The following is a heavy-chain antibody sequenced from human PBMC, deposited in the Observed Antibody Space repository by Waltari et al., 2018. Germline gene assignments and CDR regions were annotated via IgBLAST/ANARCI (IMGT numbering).Heavy chain of an antibody. CDR3: ARRIITGAGVSLNWVDA. Sequence: EVQLVQSAADLKKPGESLRISCKGFGYDFAGYWIVWVRRRPGKGLDWMGTIYPGDSDDSNNPSFQGHVTFSADGSPRTAYLQWNSLTASDTAIYYCARRIITGAGVSLNWVDAWVQGTQVTVS. CDR2: IYPGDSDD. CDR1: GYDFAGYW. V-gene: IGHV5-51*01. D-gene: IGHD6-19*01. J-gene: IGHJ5*02.